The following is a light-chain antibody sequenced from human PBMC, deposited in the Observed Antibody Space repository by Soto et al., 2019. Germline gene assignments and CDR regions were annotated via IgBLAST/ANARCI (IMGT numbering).Light chain of an antibody. CDR3: QQYGSPGT. CDR2: GAS. V-gene: IGKV3-20*01. Sequence: EIVLTQSPGTLSLSPGERATLSCGASQSVSNNYLAWYQQKPGQAPRLLIYGASNRATGIPDRFSGSGSGTDFTLTISRLAPEDFAVYYCQQYGSPGTFGQGTKGDIK. J-gene: IGKJ1*01. CDR1: QSVSNNY.